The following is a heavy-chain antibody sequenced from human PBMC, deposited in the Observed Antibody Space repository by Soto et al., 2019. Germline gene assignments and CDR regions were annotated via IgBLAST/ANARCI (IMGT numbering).Heavy chain of an antibody. CDR1: GFTFSNYG. CDR2: IWYDGNNK. V-gene: IGHV3-33*01. J-gene: IGHJ6*02. CDR3: ARDLSYLEWNYYGMDV. D-gene: IGHD3-3*01. Sequence: GGSLRLTCAASGFTFSNYGMRWVRQAPGKGLEWVAVIWYDGNNKYYADSVKGRFTISRDNSKNTLYLEMNNLRAEDTAVYYCARDLSYLEWNYYGMDVWGQGTTVTVSS.